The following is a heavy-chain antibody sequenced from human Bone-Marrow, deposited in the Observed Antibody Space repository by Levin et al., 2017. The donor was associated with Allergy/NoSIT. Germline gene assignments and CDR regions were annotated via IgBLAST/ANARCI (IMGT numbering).Heavy chain of an antibody. CDR3: TRNLGHSRLDS. D-gene: IGHD2-15*01. CDR1: GFTFSSYW. V-gene: IGHV3-7*01. J-gene: IGHJ4*02. Sequence: GESLKISCAASGFTFSSYWMTWVRQAPGKGLEWVATINKEGGDIDYVDSVKGRFTISRDNAKNSLYLQMSTLRVEDTAIYYCTRNLGHSRLDSWGQGTLVTVSS. CDR2: INKEGGDI.